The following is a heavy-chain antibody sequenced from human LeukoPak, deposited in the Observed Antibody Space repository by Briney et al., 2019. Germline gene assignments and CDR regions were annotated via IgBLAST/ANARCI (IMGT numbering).Heavy chain of an antibody. D-gene: IGHD3-9*01. Sequence: PSETLSLTCTVSGGSISSSSYYWGWIRQPPGKGLEWIGSIYYSGSTYYNPSLKSRVTISVDTSKNQFSLKLSSVTAADTAVYYCAREPAVLRYFDWLLYWFDPWGQGTLVTVSS. CDR2: IYYSGST. CDR1: GGSISSSSYY. V-gene: IGHV4-39*07. CDR3: AREPAVLRYFDWLLYWFDP. J-gene: IGHJ5*02.